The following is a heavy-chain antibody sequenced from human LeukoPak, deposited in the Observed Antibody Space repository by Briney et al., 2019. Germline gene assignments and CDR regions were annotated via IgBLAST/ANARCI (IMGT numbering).Heavy chain of an antibody. D-gene: IGHD3-10*01. CDR3: ARVDTMVRYDGGY. J-gene: IGHJ4*02. Sequence: ASVKVSCKASGGTFSNYAISWVRQAPGQGLEWMGWINPNSGGTNYAQKFQGRVTMTRDTSISTAYMELSRLRSDDTAVYYCARVDTMVRYDGGYWGQGTLVTVSS. CDR2: INPNSGGT. V-gene: IGHV1-2*02. CDR1: GGTFSNYA.